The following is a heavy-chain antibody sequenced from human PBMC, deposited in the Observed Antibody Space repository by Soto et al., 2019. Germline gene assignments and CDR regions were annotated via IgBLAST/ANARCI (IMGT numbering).Heavy chain of an antibody. V-gene: IGHV3-7*03. CDR1: GFTFSGYW. Sequence: EAQLVESGGGLVQPGGSLRLSCAASGFTFSGYWMSWVRQAPGKGLEWVASINRDGSEEHYVASVKGRFTISRDNANNSVYLQMKSLSADYTAVYYCARDPGPRPAAIRGLGWFDSWGQGTLVTVSS. CDR3: ARDPGPRPAAIRGLGWFDS. D-gene: IGHD2-2*01. J-gene: IGHJ5*01. CDR2: INRDGSEE.